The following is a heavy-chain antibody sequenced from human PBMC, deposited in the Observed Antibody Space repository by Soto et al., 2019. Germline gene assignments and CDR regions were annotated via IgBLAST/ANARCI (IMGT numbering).Heavy chain of an antibody. CDR3: ARFGLEGDLAVGDSDY. J-gene: IGHJ4*02. V-gene: IGHV1-2*02. D-gene: IGHD6-19*01. CDR2: HNPTIDTT. CDR1: GYTFTNFS. Sequence: SVTVSCMASGYTFTNFSIHWVLQAPGQGLERMGCHNPTIDTTNYVRKFHGMVALTSDTSINTGYMDLSGLSSDEKAVSYCARFGLEGDLAVGDSDYWGQGTLVTVSS.